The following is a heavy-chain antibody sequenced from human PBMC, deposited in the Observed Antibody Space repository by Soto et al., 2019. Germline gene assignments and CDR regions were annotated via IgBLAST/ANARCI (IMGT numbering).Heavy chain of an antibody. CDR2: IYYSGST. CDR3: ARLGGYCSSTSCYGFYGMDV. Sequence: SETLSLTCTVSGGSVSSGSYYWSWIRQPPGKGLEWIGYIYYSGSTNYNPSLKSRVTISIDTSKNQFSLKLSSLTVADTAVYFCARLGGYCSSTSCYGFYGMDVWGQGTKVTVSS. D-gene: IGHD2-2*01. V-gene: IGHV4-61*01. CDR1: GGSVSSGSYY. J-gene: IGHJ6*02.